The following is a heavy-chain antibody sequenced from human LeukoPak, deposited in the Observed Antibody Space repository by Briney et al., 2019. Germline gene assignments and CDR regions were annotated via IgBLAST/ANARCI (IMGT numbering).Heavy chain of an antibody. D-gene: IGHD3/OR15-3a*01. CDR2: INHSGTT. J-gene: IGHJ4*02. CDR3: ARGGLANYFDY. V-gene: IGHV4-34*01. CDR1: GGSFSGYY. Sequence: SETLSLTCVVYGGSFSGYYWSWIRQPPGKGLEWIGEINHSGTTNYNPSLKSRVTISVDTSKNQFSLKLISVTAADTAVYYCARGGLANYFDYWGQGTLVPVSS.